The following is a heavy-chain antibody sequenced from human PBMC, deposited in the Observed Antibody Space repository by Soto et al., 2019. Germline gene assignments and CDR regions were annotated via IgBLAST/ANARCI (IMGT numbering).Heavy chain of an antibody. CDR1: GGSISSSSYY. D-gene: IGHD2-15*01. V-gene: IGHV4-39*01. CDR2: IYYSGST. Sequence: PSETLSLTCTVSGGSISSSSYYWGWIRQPPGKGLEWIGSIYYSGSTYYNPSLKSRVTISVDTSKNQFSLKLSSVTAADTAVYYCARRGYCSGGSCYGNFDYWGKGTLVTVSS. CDR3: ARRGYCSGGSCYGNFDY. J-gene: IGHJ4*02.